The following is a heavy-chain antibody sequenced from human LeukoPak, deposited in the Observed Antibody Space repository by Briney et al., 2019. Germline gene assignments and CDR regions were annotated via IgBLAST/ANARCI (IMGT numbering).Heavy chain of an antibody. D-gene: IGHD6-19*01. CDR2: INHSGST. Sequence: RPSETLSLTCAVYGGSFSGYYWSWIRQPPGKGLEWIGGINHSGSTNYNPSLKSRVTISVDTSKNQFSLKLSSVTAADTAVYYCARGPLVVAGIAYYFDYWGQGTLVTVSS. CDR3: ARGPLVVAGIAYYFDY. CDR1: GGSFSGYY. J-gene: IGHJ4*02. V-gene: IGHV4-34*01.